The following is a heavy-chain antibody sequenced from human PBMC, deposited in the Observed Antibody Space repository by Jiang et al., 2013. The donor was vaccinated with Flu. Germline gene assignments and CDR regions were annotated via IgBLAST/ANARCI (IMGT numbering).Heavy chain of an antibody. J-gene: IGHJ3*02. Sequence: DSDTRYSPSFQGQVTISADKSISTAYLQWSSLKASDTAMYYCASGGVAAAYDAFDIWGQGTMVTVSS. CDR2: DSDT. CDR3: ASGGVAAAYDAFDI. D-gene: IGHD2-15*01. V-gene: IGHV5-51*01.